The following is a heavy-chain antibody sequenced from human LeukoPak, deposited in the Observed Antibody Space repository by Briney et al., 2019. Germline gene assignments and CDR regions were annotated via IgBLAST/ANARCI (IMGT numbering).Heavy chain of an antibody. D-gene: IGHD6-13*01. CDR3: ARSIAAAGRRGWFDP. CDR1: GFTFSSYA. J-gene: IGHJ5*02. Sequence: GGSLRLSCAASGFTFSSYAMHWVRQAPGKGLEWVAVISYDGSNKYYADSVKGRFTISRDNSKNTLYLQMNSLRAEDTAVYYCARSIAAAGRRGWFDPWRQGTLVTVSS. CDR2: ISYDGSNK. V-gene: IGHV3-30*04.